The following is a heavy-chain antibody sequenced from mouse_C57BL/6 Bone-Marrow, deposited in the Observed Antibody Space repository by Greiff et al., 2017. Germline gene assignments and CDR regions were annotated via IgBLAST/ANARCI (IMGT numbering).Heavy chain of an antibody. CDR2: IHPNSGST. D-gene: IGHD2-4*01. J-gene: IGHJ3*01. Sequence: QVQLQQPGAELVKPGASVKLSCKASGYTFTSYWMHWVKQRPGQGLEWIGMIHPNSGSTNYNEKFKSKATLTVDKSSSTAYMQLSSLTSEDSAVYYCALSYYYYDRRFAFWGQGTLVTVSA. CDR3: ALSYYYYDRRFAF. V-gene: IGHV1-64*01. CDR1: GYTFTSYW.